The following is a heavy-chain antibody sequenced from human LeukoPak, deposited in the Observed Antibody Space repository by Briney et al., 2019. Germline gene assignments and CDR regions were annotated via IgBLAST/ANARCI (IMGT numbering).Heavy chain of an antibody. V-gene: IGHV3-23*01. Sequence: GGSLRLSCAASGYTFSSYAMSWVRQAPGKGLEWVSGISGSGGSTYYADSVKGRFTISRDNSKNTLYLQMNSLRAEDTAVYYCAKAHPRGYYDSSGYPNWFDPWGQGTLVTVSS. J-gene: IGHJ5*02. CDR1: GYTFSSYA. CDR3: AKAHPRGYYDSSGYPNWFDP. D-gene: IGHD3-22*01. CDR2: ISGSGGST.